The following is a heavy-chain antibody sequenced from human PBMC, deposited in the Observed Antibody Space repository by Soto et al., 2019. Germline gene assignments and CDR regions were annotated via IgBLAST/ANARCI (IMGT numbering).Heavy chain of an antibody. D-gene: IGHD3-22*01. Sequence: SETLSLTCAVYGGSFSGYYWSWIHQPPGKGLEWIGEINHSGSTNYNPSLKSRVTISVDTSKNQFSLKLSSVTAADTAVYYCARYTGGTMRDYWGQGALVTVSS. V-gene: IGHV4-34*01. CDR2: INHSGST. CDR1: GGSFSGYY. CDR3: ARYTGGTMRDY. J-gene: IGHJ4*02.